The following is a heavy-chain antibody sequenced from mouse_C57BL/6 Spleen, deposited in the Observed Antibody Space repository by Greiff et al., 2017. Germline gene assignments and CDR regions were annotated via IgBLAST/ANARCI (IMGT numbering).Heavy chain of an antibody. J-gene: IGHJ1*03. CDR3: TRKYYGSRDGYFDV. CDR1: GFNFSDYG. CDR2: ISSGSSTI. V-gene: IGHV5-17*01. Sequence: EVHLVESGGGLVKPGGSLKLSCAASGFNFSDYGMHWVSQAPEKGLEWVAYISSGSSTIDYADTVKGRFTISSDNATNTLFLQMSSLMSEDTAMYYCTRKYYGSRDGYFDVWGTGTSVNVSS. D-gene: IGHD1-1*01.